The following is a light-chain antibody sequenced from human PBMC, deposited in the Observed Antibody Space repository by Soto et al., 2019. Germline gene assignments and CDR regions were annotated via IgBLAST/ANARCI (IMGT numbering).Light chain of an antibody. CDR3: QYGNSPLFT. CDR1: QSTSSSN. J-gene: IGKJ3*01. CDR2: GAS. Sequence: EIVLTQSPGTLSLSPGERATLSCRASQSTSSSNLAWYQQTPGQAPRLLIYGASSRATGIPDRFSGSGSGTDFTLTISRLEPEDFAVYYCQYGNSPLFTFGPGTTVDMK. V-gene: IGKV3-20*01.